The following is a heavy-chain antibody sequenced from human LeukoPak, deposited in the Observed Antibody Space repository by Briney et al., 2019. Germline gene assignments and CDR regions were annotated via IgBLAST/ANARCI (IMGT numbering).Heavy chain of an antibody. V-gene: IGHV3-48*01. J-gene: IGHJ3*02. Sequence: PGGSLRLSCAASGFTFSSYSMNWVRQAPGKGLEWVSYISSSSSTIYYADSVKGRFTISRDNAKNSLYLQMNSLRAEDTAVYYCAREVGLELCRLECDAFDIWGQGTMVTVSS. CDR2: ISSSSSTI. CDR1: GFTFSSYS. D-gene: IGHD1-26*01. CDR3: AREVGLELCRLECDAFDI.